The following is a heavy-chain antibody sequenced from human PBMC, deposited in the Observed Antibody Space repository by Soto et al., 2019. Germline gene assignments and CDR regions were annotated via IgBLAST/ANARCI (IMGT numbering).Heavy chain of an antibody. CDR2: INPNSGGT. CDR3: ARWESRQEDYGMDV. D-gene: IGHD1-26*01. V-gene: IGHV1-2*02. J-gene: IGHJ6*02. Sequence: ASVKVSCKASGYTFTGYYMHWVRQAPGQGLEWMGWINPNSGGTNYAQRFQGRVTMTRDTSISTAYMELSRLRSDDTAVYYCARWESRQEDYGMDVWGQGTTVTVSS. CDR1: GYTFTGYY.